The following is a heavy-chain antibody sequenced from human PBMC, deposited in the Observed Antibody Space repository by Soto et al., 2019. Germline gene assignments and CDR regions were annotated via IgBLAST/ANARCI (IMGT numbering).Heavy chain of an antibody. Sequence: PSETLSLTCTVAAGSISSYYWSWIRQPPEKGREWIGYILYSGGTYYNPSLKSRITISVDTPKNQFSLNLTSVTAADTALYYCARRYYSSGRPRTIDFWGQGTLVTVSS. CDR2: ILYSGGT. D-gene: IGHD3-10*01. CDR3: ARRYYSSGRPRTIDF. V-gene: IGHV4-59*08. CDR1: AGSISSYY. J-gene: IGHJ4*02.